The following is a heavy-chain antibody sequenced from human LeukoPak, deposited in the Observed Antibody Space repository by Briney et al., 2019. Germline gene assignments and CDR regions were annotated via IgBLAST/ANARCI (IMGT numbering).Heavy chain of an antibody. CDR1: GFTFSDHY. CDR3: ARGLGSLVSGY. CDR2: IKNKDNNYIT. J-gene: IGHJ4*02. Sequence: PGGSLRLSCAASGFTFSDHYMDWVRQAPGKGLEWVGRIKNKDNNYITEYAASVRDRFTISRHHSKNSLYLQMNSLKTEDTAVYYCARGLGSLVSGYWGQGTLVTVSS. D-gene: IGHD3-16*01. V-gene: IGHV3-72*01.